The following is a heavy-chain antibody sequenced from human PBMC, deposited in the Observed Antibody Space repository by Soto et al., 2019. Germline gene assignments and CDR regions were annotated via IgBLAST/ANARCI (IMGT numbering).Heavy chain of an antibody. CDR3: ARPGGQLRYCSGGSCYRDYYYGMDV. CDR2: IYPGDSDT. CDR1: GYSFTSYW. D-gene: IGHD2-15*01. V-gene: IGHV5-51*01. Sequence: GESLKISCKGSGYSFTSYWIDWVRQMPGKGLEWMGIIYPGDSDTRYSPSFQGQVTISADKSISTAYLQWSSLKASDTAMYYCARPGGQLRYCSGGSCYRDYYYGMDVWGQGTTVTVSS. J-gene: IGHJ6*02.